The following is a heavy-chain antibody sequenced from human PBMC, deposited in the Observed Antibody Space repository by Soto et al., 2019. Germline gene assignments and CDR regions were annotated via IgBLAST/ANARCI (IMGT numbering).Heavy chain of an antibody. J-gene: IGHJ4*02. CDR1: GFTFSNYG. D-gene: IGHD3-22*01. CDR2: ISYDGSNK. CDR3: AKDTYYYDRSGYYTYDY. Sequence: GGSLRLSCAASGFTFSNYGMHWVRQAPGKGLEWVAVISYDGSNKYYADSVKGRFTISRDNSKNTLYLQMNSLRAEDTAVYYCAKDTYYYDRSGYYTYDYWGQGTQVTVSS. V-gene: IGHV3-30*18.